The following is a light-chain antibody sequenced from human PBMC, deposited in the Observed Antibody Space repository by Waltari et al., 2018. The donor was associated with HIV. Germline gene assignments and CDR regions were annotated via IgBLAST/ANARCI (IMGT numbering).Light chain of an antibody. Sequence: ASKNIRSHLDWYQQRPGQSPRLLIYGASTRATGVPARFSGSGSGTDFTLTITSLQSADFAVYYCQAFGGTFGPGTRV. J-gene: IGKJ3*01. CDR3: QAFGGT. CDR2: GAS. CDR1: KNIRSH. V-gene: IGKV3-15*01.